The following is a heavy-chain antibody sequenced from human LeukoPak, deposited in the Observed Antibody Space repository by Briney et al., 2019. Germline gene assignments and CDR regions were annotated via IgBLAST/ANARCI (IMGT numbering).Heavy chain of an antibody. CDR1: GFSFTNYA. J-gene: IGHJ4*02. D-gene: IGHD2-15*01. V-gene: IGHV3-23*01. CDR2: ITGSGGST. CDR3: ARAGEYCSDGSCYSENYYFDY. Sequence: GGSLRLSCTASGFSFTNYAMTWVRHAPGKGLEWVSGITGSGGSTYYSVKGRFTISRDNSKNTLFLQMSSLRAEDTAIYYCARAGEYCSDGSCYSENYYFDYWGQGTLVTVSS.